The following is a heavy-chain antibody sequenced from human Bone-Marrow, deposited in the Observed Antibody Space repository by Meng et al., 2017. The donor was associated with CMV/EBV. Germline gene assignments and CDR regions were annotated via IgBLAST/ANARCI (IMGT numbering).Heavy chain of an antibody. CDR1: GFTFNTFW. D-gene: IGHD2-15*01. J-gene: IGHJ5*02. V-gene: IGHV3-7*01. Sequence: GESLKISCAASGFTFNTFWMTWVRQAPGKGLEWVANIKEDGRGQWYVDSVKGRFTISRDNARKSLYLQMNSLRAEDTAVYYCARVVVVAATQGRTGWFDPWGQGTLVTVSS. CDR2: IKEDGRGQ. CDR3: ARVVVVAATQGRTGWFDP.